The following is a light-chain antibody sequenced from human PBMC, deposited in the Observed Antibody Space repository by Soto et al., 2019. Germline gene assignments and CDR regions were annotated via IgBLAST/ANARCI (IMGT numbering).Light chain of an antibody. J-gene: IGLJ1*01. CDR3: CSYAGTPYV. Sequence: QSALTQPRSVSASPGQSVTISCTGTRSDVGGYNYVSWYQHHPGKAPKLMIYGVSARPSGVPDRFSGSKSGNTASLTISGLQAEDEADYYCCSYAGTPYVVGTGTKVTVL. V-gene: IGLV2-11*01. CDR2: GVS. CDR1: RSDVGGYNY.